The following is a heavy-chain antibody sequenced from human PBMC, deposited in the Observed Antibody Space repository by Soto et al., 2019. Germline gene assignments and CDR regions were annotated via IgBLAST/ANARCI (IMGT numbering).Heavy chain of an antibody. D-gene: IGHD3-3*01. Sequence: GGSLKISRKGSGYSFTSYWISWGRQMPGKGLEWMGRIDPSDSYTNYSPSFQGHVTISADKSISTAYLQWSSLKASDTAMYYCARRWGLEYYYGMDVWGQGTTVTVSS. J-gene: IGHJ6*02. V-gene: IGHV5-10-1*01. CDR3: ARRWGLEYYYGMDV. CDR2: IDPSDSYT. CDR1: GYSFTSYW.